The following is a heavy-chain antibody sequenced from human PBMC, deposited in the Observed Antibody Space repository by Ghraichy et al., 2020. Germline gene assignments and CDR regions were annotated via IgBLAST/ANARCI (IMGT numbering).Heavy chain of an antibody. J-gene: IGHJ3*01. CDR1: GFTFSRYW. D-gene: IGHD2-21*02. CDR2: IKHDGSET. CDR3: ARDLWVTAPGF. Sequence: GGSLRLSCAASGFTFSRYWVTWVRQAPGEGLECVAKIKHDGSETYYVDSVKGRFTISRDNARNSLYLQLNSLRAEDTAVYYCARDLWVTAPGFWGHGTMVTVSS. V-gene: IGHV3-7*01.